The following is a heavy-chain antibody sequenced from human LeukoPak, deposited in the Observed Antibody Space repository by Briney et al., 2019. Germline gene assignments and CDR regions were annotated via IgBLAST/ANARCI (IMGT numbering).Heavy chain of an antibody. V-gene: IGHV3-30*18. CDR3: AKDPGSSGYSHYFDY. CDR1: GFTFSNFG. Sequence: PGRSLRLSCAASGFTFSNFGMHWVRQAPGKGLEWVAVISYDGSNKYYADSVKGRFTISRDNSKNTLYLQMNSLRAEDTAVYYCAKDPGSSGYSHYFDYWGQGTLVTVSS. J-gene: IGHJ4*02. D-gene: IGHD3-3*01. CDR2: ISYDGSNK.